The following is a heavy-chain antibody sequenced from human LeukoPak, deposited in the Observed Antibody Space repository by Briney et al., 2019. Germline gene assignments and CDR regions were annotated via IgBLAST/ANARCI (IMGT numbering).Heavy chain of an antibody. V-gene: IGHV3-74*01. CDR3: ARGGYSGYDEGDY. Sequence: GGSLRLSCAASGSTFSSYWMHWVRQAPGKGLVWVSRINSDGSSTSYADSVKGRFTISRDNAKNTLYLQMNSLRAEDTAVYYCARGGYSGYDEGDYWGQGTLVTVSS. CDR2: INSDGSST. D-gene: IGHD5-12*01. J-gene: IGHJ4*02. CDR1: GSTFSSYW.